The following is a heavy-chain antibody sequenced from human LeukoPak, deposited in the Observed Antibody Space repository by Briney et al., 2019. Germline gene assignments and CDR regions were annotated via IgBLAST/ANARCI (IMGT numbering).Heavy chain of an antibody. CDR1: GGSLSSYY. V-gene: IGHV4-59*01. CDR2: MYYSGST. CDR3: ARSPNIKPYYFDN. Sequence: SETLSLTCTVSGGSLSSYYWSWIRQPPGKGLEWIGYMYYSGSTNYNPSLKSRVTISVDTSKNHLSLKLTSVTAADTAVYYCARSPNIKPYYFDNWGQGTLVTVSS. J-gene: IGHJ4*02. D-gene: IGHD3-3*01.